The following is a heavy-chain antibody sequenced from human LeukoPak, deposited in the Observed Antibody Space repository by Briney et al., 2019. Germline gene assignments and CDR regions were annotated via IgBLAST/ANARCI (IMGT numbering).Heavy chain of an antibody. J-gene: IGHJ4*02. CDR2: ISGSGGST. V-gene: IGHV3-23*01. CDR3: AKDLGPQSSEGYSSSWYGGLGYYFDY. CDR1: GGSISSGGYS. D-gene: IGHD6-13*01. Sequence: ETLSLTCAVSGGSISSGGYSWSWVRQAPGKGLEWVSAISGSGGSTYYADSVKGRFTISRDNSKNTLYLQMNSLRAEDTAVYYCAKDLGPQSSEGYSSSWYGGLGYYFDYWGQGTLVTVSS.